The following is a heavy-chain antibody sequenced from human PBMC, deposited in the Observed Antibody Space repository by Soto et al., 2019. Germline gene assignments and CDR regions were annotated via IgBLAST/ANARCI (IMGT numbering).Heavy chain of an antibody. V-gene: IGHV3-30*18. D-gene: IGHD1-1*01. CDR3: AKSRDAYNFYFYYGMDV. CDR1: GFTFSNYG. Sequence: QVQLVESGGGVVQPGTSLRLSCAASGFTFSNYGMHWVRQTPGKGLEWVALILYDGSNKYYADSVKGRFTISRDNSKNTLYLQVSSLRAEDTAVYYGAKSRDAYNFYFYYGMDVWGQGTSVTVSS. CDR2: ILYDGSNK. J-gene: IGHJ6*02.